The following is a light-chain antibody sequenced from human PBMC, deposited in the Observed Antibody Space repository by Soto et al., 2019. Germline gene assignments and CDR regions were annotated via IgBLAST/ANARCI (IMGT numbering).Light chain of an antibody. Sequence: AIQMTQSPSSLSASVGDRVIITCRASQAIRTELGWYQQRPGKAPKLLIYGTSNLQSGVPSRFSGSGSGTDFTLTINALQPEDFATYYCLLDYSYPRTFGQGTKVDVK. CDR2: GTS. CDR3: LLDYSYPRT. V-gene: IGKV1-6*01. CDR1: QAIRTE. J-gene: IGKJ1*01.